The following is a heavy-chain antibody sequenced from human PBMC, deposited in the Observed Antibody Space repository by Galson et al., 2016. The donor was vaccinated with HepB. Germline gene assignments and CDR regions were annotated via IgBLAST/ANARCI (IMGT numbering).Heavy chain of an antibody. Sequence: SLRLSCAASGFTFSNYWMSWVRQAPGKGLEWVANIKNDGSQKYYVDSVKGRFTISRDNGKNSLYLQMGSLRAEDTAVYYCARGDCSSSTCYVIWFDPWGQGTLLPISS. CDR1: GFTFSNYW. CDR3: ARGDCSSSTCYVIWFDP. J-gene: IGHJ5*02. D-gene: IGHD2-2*01. V-gene: IGHV3-7*01. CDR2: IKNDGSQK.